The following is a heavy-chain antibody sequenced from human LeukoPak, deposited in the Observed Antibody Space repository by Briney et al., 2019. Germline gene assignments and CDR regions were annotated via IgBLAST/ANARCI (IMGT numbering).Heavy chain of an antibody. J-gene: IGHJ4*02. CDR1: GVTLRNYG. V-gene: IGHV3-23*01. D-gene: IGHD6-13*01. CDR3: AKASQAAAAKTRTGYFDY. CDR2: ISGSGGST. Sequence: PGGSLRLSCAASGVTLRNYGLSWVRQAPGKGLEWVSAISGSGGSTYYADSVKGRFTISRDNSKNTLYLQMNSLRAEDTAVYYCAKASQAAAAKTRTGYFDYWGQGTLVTVST.